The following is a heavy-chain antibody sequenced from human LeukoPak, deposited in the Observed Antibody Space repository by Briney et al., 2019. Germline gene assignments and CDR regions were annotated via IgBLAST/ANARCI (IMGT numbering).Heavy chain of an antibody. V-gene: IGHV4-4*02. CDR1: GGFISSSNW. D-gene: IGHD6-19*01. Sequence: SGTLSLTCAVFGGFISSSNWWSWVRQPPGKGLEWIGEIYHSGRTNYNPSLKSRITISVDKSKNQFSLKLTFVTAADTAVYYCARGLVIAVTGWGPWELPPAGHDYWGQGTLVTVSS. CDR3: ARGLVIAVTGWGPWELPPAGHDY. J-gene: IGHJ4*02. CDR2: IYHSGRT.